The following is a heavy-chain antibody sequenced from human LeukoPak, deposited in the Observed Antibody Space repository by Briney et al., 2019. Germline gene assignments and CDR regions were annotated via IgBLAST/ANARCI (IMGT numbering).Heavy chain of an antibody. Sequence: ASVKVSCKASGYTFTNFDINWVRQATGQGLEWMGWMHPNNDNTGYAQKFQGRVTITRDTSASTAYMELSSLRSEDTAVYYCARALDAFDIWGQGTMVTVSS. CDR1: GYTFTNFD. J-gene: IGHJ3*02. CDR2: MHPNNDNT. CDR3: ARALDAFDI. V-gene: IGHV1-8*03.